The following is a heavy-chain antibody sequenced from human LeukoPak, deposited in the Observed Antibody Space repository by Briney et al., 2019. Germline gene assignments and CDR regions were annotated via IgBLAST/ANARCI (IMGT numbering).Heavy chain of an antibody. J-gene: IGHJ4*02. Sequence: AASVKVSCTASGGTFSSYAISWVRQAPGQGREWMGGIIPIFGTANYAQKLQGRVTITADKSTSTAYMELSSLRSEDTAVYYCVSGAYSSGWYASIGIMDYFDYWGQGTLVTVSS. CDR1: GGTFSSYA. D-gene: IGHD6-19*01. V-gene: IGHV1-69*06. CDR3: VSGAYSSGWYASIGIMDYFDY. CDR2: IIPIFGTA.